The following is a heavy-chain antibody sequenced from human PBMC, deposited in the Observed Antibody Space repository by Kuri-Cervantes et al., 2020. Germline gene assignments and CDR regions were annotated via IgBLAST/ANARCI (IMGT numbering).Heavy chain of an antibody. J-gene: IGHJ4*02. D-gene: IGHD4-17*01. CDR3: ARLHYGDYVFDY. CDR1: GFTFGDYA. Sequence: ESLKIYCEASGFTFGDYAMSWFRQPPGKGLEWIGEINHSVNTNYNPSLKSRVTIAVDTSKNQFSLKLSSVTAADTAVYYCARLHYGDYVFDYWGQGTLVTVSS. CDR2: INHSVNT. V-gene: IGHV4-34*01.